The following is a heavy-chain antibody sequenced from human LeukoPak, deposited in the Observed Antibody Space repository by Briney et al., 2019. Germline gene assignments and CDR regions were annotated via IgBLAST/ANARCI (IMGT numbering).Heavy chain of an antibody. CDR1: GFTFSSYA. J-gene: IGHJ6*02. V-gene: IGHV3-64*01. D-gene: IGHD6-19*01. Sequence: GGSLRLSCAASGFTFSSYAMHWVRQAPGKGLEYVSAISSNGGSTYYANSVKGRFTISRDNSKNTLYLQMGSLRAEDMAVYYCARGWMVTTSSGWLLNYYYYYGMDVWGQGTTVTVSS. CDR2: ISSNGGST. CDR3: ARGWMVTTSSGWLLNYYYYYGMDV.